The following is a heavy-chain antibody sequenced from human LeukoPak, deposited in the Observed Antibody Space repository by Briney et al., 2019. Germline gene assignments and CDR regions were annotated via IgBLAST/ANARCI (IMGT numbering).Heavy chain of an antibody. D-gene: IGHD5-12*01. CDR1: GGSISSGDYY. CDR2: IYYSGST. J-gene: IGHJ4*02. V-gene: IGHV4-30-4*08. Sequence: PSQTLSLTCTVSGGSISSGDYYWSWIRQPPGKGLEWIGYIYYSGSTYYNPSLKSRVTISVDRSKNQFSLKLSSVTAADTAVYYCARQDTYSDYEFDYWGQGTLVTVSS. CDR3: ARQDTYSDYEFDY.